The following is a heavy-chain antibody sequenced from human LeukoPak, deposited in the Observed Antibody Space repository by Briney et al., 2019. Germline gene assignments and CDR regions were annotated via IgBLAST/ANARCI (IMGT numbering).Heavy chain of an antibody. Sequence: GGSLRLSCAAPGFTFSSYDMHWVRQATGKGLEWVSGIATAGDTYYPGSVKGRFTISRENAKSSLYLQMNSLRAGDTAVYYCARDSGTGDFDYWGQGTLVTVSS. CDR3: ARDSGTGDFDY. D-gene: IGHD7-27*01. CDR2: IATAGDT. J-gene: IGHJ4*02. V-gene: IGHV3-13*01. CDR1: GFTFSSYD.